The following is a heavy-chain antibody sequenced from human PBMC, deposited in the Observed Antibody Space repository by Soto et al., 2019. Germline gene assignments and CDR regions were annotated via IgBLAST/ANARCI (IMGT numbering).Heavy chain of an antibody. D-gene: IGHD6-19*01. Sequence: GGSLRLSCEASGFTFSSYWMSWVRQAAGKGLEWVANVRQDGSQKYLVDSVKGRFTISRDNAKNSMYLQMNSLRAEYTAVYYCVRDGSIGWHFEAWGHGTLVTVSS. CDR2: VRQDGSQK. V-gene: IGHV3-7*01. CDR3: VRDGSIGWHFEA. CDR1: GFTFSSYW. J-gene: IGHJ4*01.